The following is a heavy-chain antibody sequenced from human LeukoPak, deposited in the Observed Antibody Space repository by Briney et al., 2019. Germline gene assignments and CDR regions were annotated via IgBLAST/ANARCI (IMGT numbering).Heavy chain of an antibody. J-gene: IGHJ4*02. Sequence: SVKVSCKASGGTFSSYAISWVRQPPGQGLEWMGGIIPIFGTANYAQKFQGRVTITADKSTSTDYMELSSLRSEDTAVYYCARDPAYSSAYWGQGTLVTVSS. D-gene: IGHD6-25*01. CDR1: GGTFSSYA. CDR3: ARDPAYSSAY. CDR2: IIPIFGTA. V-gene: IGHV1-69*06.